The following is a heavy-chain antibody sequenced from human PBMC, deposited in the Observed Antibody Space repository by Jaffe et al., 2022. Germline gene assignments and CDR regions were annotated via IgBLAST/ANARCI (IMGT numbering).Heavy chain of an antibody. CDR3: ARDFSGWTTYYYYYMDV. CDR2: ISSSGSTI. CDR1: GFTFSSYE. V-gene: IGHV3-48*03. Sequence: EVQLVESGGGLVQPGGSLRLSCAASGFTFSSYEMNWVRQAPGKGLEWVSYISSSGSTIYYADSVKGRFTISRDNAKNSLYLQMNSLRAEDTAVYYCARDFSGWTTYYYYYMDVWGKGTTVTVSS. J-gene: IGHJ6*03. D-gene: IGHD6-19*01.